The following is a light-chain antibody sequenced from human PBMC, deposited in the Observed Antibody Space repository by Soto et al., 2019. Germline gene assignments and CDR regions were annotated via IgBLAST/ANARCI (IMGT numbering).Light chain of an antibody. Sequence: QSALTQPRSVSGSPGQSFTISCTGTISDIGAYNYVFWYLQYPGKPPKLIIYDVTKRPSGVPARFYGSTSGNTASLTISGLQTEDEADYHFCSYGGSHTLVFGGGTQLTV. V-gene: IGLV2-11*01. CDR1: ISDIGAYNY. J-gene: IGLJ3*02. CDR3: CSYGGSHTLV. CDR2: DVT.